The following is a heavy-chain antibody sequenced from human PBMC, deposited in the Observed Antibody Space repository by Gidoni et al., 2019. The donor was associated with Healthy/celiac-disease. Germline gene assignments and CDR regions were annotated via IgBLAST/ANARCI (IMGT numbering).Heavy chain of an antibody. Sequence: EVQLVESGGGLVKPGGSLRLSCAASGFTFSSYSMNWVRQAPGKGLEWVSSISSSSSYIYYADSVKGRFTISRDNAKNSLYLQMNSLRAEDTAVYYCAGGSSGWLTPLRYWGQGTLVTVPS. CDR3: AGGSSGWLTPLRY. CDR1: GFTFSSYS. CDR2: ISSSSSYI. D-gene: IGHD6-19*01. J-gene: IGHJ4*02. V-gene: IGHV3-21*01.